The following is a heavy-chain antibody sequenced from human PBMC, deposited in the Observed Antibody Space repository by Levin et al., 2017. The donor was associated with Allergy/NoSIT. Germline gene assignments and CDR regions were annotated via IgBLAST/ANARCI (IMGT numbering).Heavy chain of an antibody. CDR1: GYTFTSYY. Sequence: ASVKVSCKASGYTFTSYYMHWVRQAPGQGLEWMGIINPSGGSTSYAQKFQGRVTMTRDTSTSTVYMELSSLRSEDTAVYYCATTRYYDFWSGYQGAFDYWGQGTLVTVSS. D-gene: IGHD3-3*01. V-gene: IGHV1-46*01. CDR3: ATTRYYDFWSGYQGAFDY. CDR2: INPSGGST. J-gene: IGHJ4*02.